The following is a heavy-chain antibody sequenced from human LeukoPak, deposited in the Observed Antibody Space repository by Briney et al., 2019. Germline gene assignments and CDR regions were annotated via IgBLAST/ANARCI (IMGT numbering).Heavy chain of an antibody. CDR1: GYTFTSYY. Sequence: ASVKVSCKASGYTFTSYYMHWVRQAPGQGLEWMGIINPSGGSTSYAQKFQGRVTMTRDTSTSTVYMELSSLRSEDTAVYYCARGALWSGSWYGARDWFDPWGQGTLVTVSS. D-gene: IGHD6-13*01. CDR3: ARGALWSGSWYGARDWFDP. J-gene: IGHJ5*02. V-gene: IGHV1-46*01. CDR2: INPSGGST.